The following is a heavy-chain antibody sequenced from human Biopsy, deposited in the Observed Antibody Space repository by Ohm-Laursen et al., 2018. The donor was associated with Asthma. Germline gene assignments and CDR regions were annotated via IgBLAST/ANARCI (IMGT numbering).Heavy chain of an antibody. CDR2: IHYSGSA. J-gene: IGHJ4*02. CDR3: AGFCSGGNCPDH. D-gene: IGHD2-15*01. V-gene: IGHV4-59*04. CDR1: GVSIRSYY. Sequence: SQTLSLTCPVSGVSIRSYYWTWIRQPPGKGLEWIGNIHYSGSAYYNPSLKSRISMSVDMSKKQFSLEVRSVTAADTAVYYCAGFCSGGNCPDHWGQGTLVTVSS.